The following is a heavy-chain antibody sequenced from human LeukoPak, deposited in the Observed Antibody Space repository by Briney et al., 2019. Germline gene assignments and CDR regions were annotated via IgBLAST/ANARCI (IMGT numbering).Heavy chain of an antibody. V-gene: IGHV3-48*02. J-gene: IGHJ5*02. CDR1: GYAFSSYA. Sequence: GGPLRLSCTASGYAFSSYAMAWVRQAPGKGLEWLSYISSSSKINYTDSVKGRFTISRDNAKNSLYLQMISLRDEDTAVYYCARSANPGVHDFDPWGQGTLVTVSS. CDR2: ISSSSKI. D-gene: IGHD6-6*01. CDR3: ARSANPGVHDFDP.